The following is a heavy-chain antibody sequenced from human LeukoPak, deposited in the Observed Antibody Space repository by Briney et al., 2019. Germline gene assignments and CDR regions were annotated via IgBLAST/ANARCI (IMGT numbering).Heavy chain of an antibody. CDR2: IKSKTDGGTT. J-gene: IGHJ4*02. CDR3: TTDPIIVVVITTDY. D-gene: IGHD3-22*01. Sequence: GGSLRLSCAASGFTFSNAWMSWVRQAPGKGLGWVGRIKSKTDGGTTDYAAPVKGRFTISRDDSKNTLYLQMNSLKTEDTAVYYCTTDPIIVVVITTDYWGQGTLVTVSS. CDR1: GFTFSNAW. V-gene: IGHV3-15*01.